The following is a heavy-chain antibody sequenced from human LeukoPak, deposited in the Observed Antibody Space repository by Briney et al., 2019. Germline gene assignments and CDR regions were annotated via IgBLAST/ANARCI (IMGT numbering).Heavy chain of an antibody. J-gene: IGHJ6*02. CDR3: ARGRPAGGELALPPEYYYYGMDV. D-gene: IGHD1-26*01. CDR1: GGTFSSYA. CDR2: IIPNLGIA. V-gene: IGHV1-69*04. Sequence: GASVKVSCKASGGTFSSYAISWVQQAPGQGLEWMGRIIPNLGIANYAQKFQGRVTITADKSTSTAYMELSSLRSEDTAVYYCARGRPAGGELALPPEYYYYGMDVWGQGTTVTVSS.